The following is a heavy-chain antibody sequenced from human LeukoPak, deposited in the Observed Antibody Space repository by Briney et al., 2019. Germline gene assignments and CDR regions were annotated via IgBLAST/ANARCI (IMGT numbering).Heavy chain of an antibody. CDR2: INPSGGST. Sequence: GASVKVSCKASGYTFTSYYMHWVRQAPGQGLEWMGIINPSGGSTSYAQKFQGRVTMTRDTSTSTVYMELSSLRSEDTAVYYCASLTTYSGSYQGAFDIWGQGTMVTVSS. CDR1: GYTFTSYY. D-gene: IGHD1-26*01. CDR3: ASLTTYSGSYQGAFDI. V-gene: IGHV1-46*01. J-gene: IGHJ3*02.